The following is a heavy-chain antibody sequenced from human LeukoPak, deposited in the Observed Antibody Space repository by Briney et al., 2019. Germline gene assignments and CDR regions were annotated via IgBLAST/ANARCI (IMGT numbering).Heavy chain of an antibody. D-gene: IGHD3-16*01. J-gene: IGHJ4*02. CDR1: GYSISSGYY. Sequence: SETLSLTCAVSGYSISSGYYWGWIRQPPGHGLEWIGNIYHSGSTYYNPSLKSRVTISVDTSKNQFSLKLSSVTAADTAVYYCAQQSLRSPDYWGQGTLVTVSS. CDR3: AQQSLRSPDY. CDR2: IYHSGST. V-gene: IGHV4-38-2*01.